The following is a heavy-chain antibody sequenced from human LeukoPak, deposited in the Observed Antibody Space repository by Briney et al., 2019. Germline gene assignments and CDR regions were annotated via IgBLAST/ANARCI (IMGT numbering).Heavy chain of an antibody. V-gene: IGHV4-34*01. CDR1: GGSFSGYY. Sequence: SETLSLTCAVYGGSFSGYYWSRIRQPPGKGLEWIGEINHSGSTNYNPSLKSRVTISVDTSKNQFSLKLSSVTAADTAVYYCARDYSNYGVDYGMDVWGQGTTVTVSS. J-gene: IGHJ6*02. CDR3: ARDYSNYGVDYGMDV. CDR2: INHSGST. D-gene: IGHD4-11*01.